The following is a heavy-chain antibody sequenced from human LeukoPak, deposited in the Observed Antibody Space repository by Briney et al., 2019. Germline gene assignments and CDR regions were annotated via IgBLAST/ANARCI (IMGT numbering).Heavy chain of an antibody. V-gene: IGHV1-46*01. CDR2: INPSGGST. D-gene: IGHD6-13*01. CDR3: ARDRTRNPVAAAVYYFDY. CDR1: GYTFTSYY. J-gene: IGHJ4*02. Sequence: ASVKVSCKASGYTFTSYYMHWVRQAPGQGLEWMGIINPSGGSTSYAQKFQGRVTMTRDTSISTAYMELSRLRSDDTAVYYCARDRTRNPVAAAVYYFDYWGQGTLVTVSS.